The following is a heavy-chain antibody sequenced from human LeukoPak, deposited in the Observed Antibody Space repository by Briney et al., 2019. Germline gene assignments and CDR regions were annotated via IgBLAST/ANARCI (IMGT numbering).Heavy chain of an antibody. CDR1: GGSFSGYY. CDR2: INHSGST. D-gene: IGHD4-23*01. Sequence: SETLSLTCAVYGGSFSGYYWSWIRQPPGKGLEWIGEINHSGSTNYNPSLKSRVTISVDTSKNQFSLKLSSVTAADTAVYYCASYLGDYGGLDWGQGTLVTVSS. J-gene: IGHJ4*02. CDR3: ASYLGDYGGLD. V-gene: IGHV4-34*01.